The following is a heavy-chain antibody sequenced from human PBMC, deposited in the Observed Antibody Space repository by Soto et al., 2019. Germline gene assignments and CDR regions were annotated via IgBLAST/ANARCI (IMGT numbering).Heavy chain of an antibody. CDR3: ARDAQDPRWLQVLHRVSYYYGMDV. D-gene: IGHD5-12*01. Sequence: QVQLVESGGGLVKPGGSLRLSCAASGFTFSDYYMSWIRQAPGKGLEWVSYISSSGSTIYYADSVKGRFTISRDNAKNSLYMKMNSLRAEDSAVYYCARDAQDPRWLQVLHRVSYYYGMDVWGQGTTVTVSS. CDR1: GFTFSDYY. J-gene: IGHJ6*02. V-gene: IGHV3-11*01. CDR2: ISSSGSTI.